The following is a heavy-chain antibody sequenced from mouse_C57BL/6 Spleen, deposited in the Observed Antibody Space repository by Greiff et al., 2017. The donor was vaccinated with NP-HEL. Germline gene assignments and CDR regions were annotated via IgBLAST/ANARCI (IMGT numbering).Heavy chain of an antibody. CDR2: IYPGDGDT. D-gene: IGHD1-1*01. CDR1: GYAFSSYW. Sequence: QVHVKQSGAELVKPGASVKISCKASGYAFSSYWMNWVKQRPGKGLEWIGQIYPGDGDTNYNGKFKGKATLTADKSSSTAYMQLSSLTSEDSAVYFCARRVYYYGSREAMDYWGQGTSVTVSS. V-gene: IGHV1-80*01. J-gene: IGHJ4*01. CDR3: ARRVYYYGSREAMDY.